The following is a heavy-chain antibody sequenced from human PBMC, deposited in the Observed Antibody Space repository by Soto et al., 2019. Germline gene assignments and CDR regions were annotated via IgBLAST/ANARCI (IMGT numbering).Heavy chain of an antibody. CDR2: IYYNGST. Sequence: ASETLSLPCTVSNCSLSSSISYWGWIRQPPGGGLEWIGNIYYNGSTYYNPSLKSWVTISVDTSKNQFSLKLSSVTAADTAVYYCARSIDPWGQGTLVTVSS. J-gene: IGHJ5*02. V-gene: IGHV4-39*07. CDR3: ARSIDP. CDR1: NCSLSSSISY.